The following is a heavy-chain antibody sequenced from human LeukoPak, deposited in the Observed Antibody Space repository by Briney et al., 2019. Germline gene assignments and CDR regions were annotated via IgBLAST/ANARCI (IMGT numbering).Heavy chain of an antibody. J-gene: IGHJ5*02. CDR2: FDPEDGET. CDR1: GYTLTELS. V-gene: IGHV1-24*01. CDR3: ATGPKWLRYAYNWFDP. Sequence: ASVKVSCKVSGYTLTELSMHWVRQAPGKGLEWMGGFDPEDGETIYAQKFQGRVTMTEDTSTDPAYMELSSLRSEDTAMYYCATGPKWLRYAYNWFDPWGQGTLVTVSS. D-gene: IGHD5-12*01.